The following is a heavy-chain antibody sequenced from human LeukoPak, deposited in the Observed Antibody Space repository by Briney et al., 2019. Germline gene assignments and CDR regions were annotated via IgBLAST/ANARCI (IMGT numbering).Heavy chain of an antibody. CDR2: INPNSGGT. CDR3: ARGYSSGWTGIDY. J-gene: IGHJ4*02. D-gene: IGHD6-19*01. V-gene: IGHV1-2*04. Sequence: AASVKVSCKASGYTFTGYYMHWVRQAPGQGLEWMGWINPNSGGTNYAQKFQGWVTMTRDTSISTAYMELSRLRSDDTAVYYCARGYSSGWTGIDYWGQGTLVTVSS. CDR1: GYTFTGYY.